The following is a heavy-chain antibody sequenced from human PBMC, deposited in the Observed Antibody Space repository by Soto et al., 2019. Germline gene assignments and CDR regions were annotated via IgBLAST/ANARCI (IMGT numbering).Heavy chain of an antibody. CDR1: GYSFTAHW. CDR3: VRYSEASGATNVDF. D-gene: IGHD1-26*01. Sequence: GEPLKISCKSSGYSFTAHWLGWVRQMPGKGLEWMGVINPADSETKYNPSFQGQVSISVDMSIRTAFLQWSSLRASDSAMYYCVRYSEASGATNVDFWGQGTLVTVSS. J-gene: IGHJ4*02. V-gene: IGHV5-51*01. CDR2: INPADSET.